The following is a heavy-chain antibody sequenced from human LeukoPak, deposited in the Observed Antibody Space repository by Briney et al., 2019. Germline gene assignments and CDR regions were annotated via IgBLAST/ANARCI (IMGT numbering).Heavy chain of an antibody. CDR2: ISTSGST. V-gene: IGHV4-4*07. Sequence: SETLSLTCTVSGDSISTYYWTWIRQPAGKGLEWIWRISTSGSTNYNPSLKRRVTISVDTSKNQFSLKLSSMTAADTAVYYCARGGSGSYPDFDFWGQGNLVTVSS. CDR3: ARGGSGSYPDFDF. CDR1: GDSISTYY. J-gene: IGHJ4*02. D-gene: IGHD1-26*01.